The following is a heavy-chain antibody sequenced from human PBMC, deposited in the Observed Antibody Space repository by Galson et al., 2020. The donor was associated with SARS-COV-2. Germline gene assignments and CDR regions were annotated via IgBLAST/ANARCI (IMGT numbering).Heavy chain of an antibody. CDR1: GFTFSSYA. CDR2: ISGSGGST. Sequence: GGSLRLSCAASGFTFSSYAMSWVRQAPGKGLEWVSAISGSGGSTYYADSVKGRFTISRDNSKNTLYLQMNSLRAEDTAVYYCAKDLAGRYYDILTGYYPSPWGQGTLVTVSS. J-gene: IGHJ5*02. D-gene: IGHD3-9*01. V-gene: IGHV3-23*01. CDR3: AKDLAGRYYDILTGYYPSP.